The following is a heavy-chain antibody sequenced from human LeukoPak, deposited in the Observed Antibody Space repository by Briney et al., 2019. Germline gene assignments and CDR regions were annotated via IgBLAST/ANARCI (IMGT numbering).Heavy chain of an antibody. V-gene: IGHV3-48*03. CDR3: ARWSQDYYDSSGYYRGVYYFDY. CDR1: RFTFSSYE. D-gene: IGHD3-22*01. Sequence: GGSLRLSCAASRFTFSSYEMNWVRQAPGKGLEWVSYISSSGSSIYYADSVKGRFTISRDNAKNSLYLQMNSLRAEDTAVYYCARWSQDYYDSSGYYRGVYYFDYWGQGTLVTVSS. CDR2: ISSSGSSI. J-gene: IGHJ4*02.